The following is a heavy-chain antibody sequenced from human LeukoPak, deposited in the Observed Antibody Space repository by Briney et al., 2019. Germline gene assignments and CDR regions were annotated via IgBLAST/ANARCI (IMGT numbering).Heavy chain of an antibody. CDR2: ISGSGGST. CDR3: AKGGDYYGSGSYSRYFDY. D-gene: IGHD3-10*01. J-gene: IGHJ4*02. CDR1: GFTFSSYA. V-gene: IGHV3-23*01. Sequence: GGSLRLSCAASGFTFSSYAMSWVRQAPGKGLEWVSAISGSGGSTYYADSVKGRFTISRDNSKNTLYLQMNSLRAEGTAVYYCAKGGDYYGSGSYSRYFDYWGQGTLVTVSS.